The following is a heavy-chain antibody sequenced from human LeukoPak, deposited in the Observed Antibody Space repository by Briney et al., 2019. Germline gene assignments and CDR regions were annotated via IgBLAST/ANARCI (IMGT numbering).Heavy chain of an antibody. CDR1: GYNFPIFW. V-gene: IGHV5-51*01. D-gene: IGHD6-6*01. J-gene: IGHJ2*01. CDR2: IYPDDSDT. Sequence: GESLKISCKGSGYNFPIFWIGWARQMPGEGLEWMGIIYPDDSDTKYSPSFKGQVTISADKSINTAYLQWSSLKASDTAIYYCARRAREAARLSFFDIWGRGTLVTVSS. CDR3: ARRAREAARLSFFDI.